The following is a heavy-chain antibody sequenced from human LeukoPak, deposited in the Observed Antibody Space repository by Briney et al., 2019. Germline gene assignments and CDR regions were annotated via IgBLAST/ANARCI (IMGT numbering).Heavy chain of an antibody. CDR2: IQNDGKNK. D-gene: IGHD6-6*01. J-gene: IGHJ4*02. Sequence: GGSLRLSCAASGFTFSSHGMHWVRQAPGKGLEWVAYIQNDGKNKKYADSVKGRLTISRDNSKSTLYLQMNSLTVEDTAVYYCARDWGTSSLYLVNWGQGTLVTVSS. CDR3: ARDWGTSSLYLVN. CDR1: GFTFSSHG. V-gene: IGHV3-30*02.